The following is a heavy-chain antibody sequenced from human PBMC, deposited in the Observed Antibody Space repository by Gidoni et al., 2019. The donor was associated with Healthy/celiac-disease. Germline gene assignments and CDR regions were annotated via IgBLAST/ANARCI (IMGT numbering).Heavy chain of an antibody. CDR3: ARDGPGGVPAAY. Sequence: QVQLVESGGGLVKPGGSLSISCAASGLTFSDYYMIWIRQAPGKGLELVSYISSSGSTIYYPDSVQGRFTISRDNAKNSLYLQINSLRAEDTAVYYCARDGPGGVPAAYWGQGTLVTVSS. CDR1: GLTFSDYY. J-gene: IGHJ4*02. CDR2: ISSSGSTI. D-gene: IGHD2-2*01. V-gene: IGHV3-11*01.